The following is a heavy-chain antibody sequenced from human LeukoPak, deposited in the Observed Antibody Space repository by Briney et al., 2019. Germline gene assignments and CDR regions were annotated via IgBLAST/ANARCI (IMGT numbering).Heavy chain of an antibody. CDR2: ISYDGSNK. CDR1: GFTFSSYA. CDR3: ARETDMADY. V-gene: IGHV3-30-3*01. J-gene: IGHJ4*02. D-gene: IGHD3-9*01. Sequence: GGSLRLSCAASGFTFSSYAMHWVRQAPGKGLEWVAVISYDGSNKYYADSVKGRFTISRDNSKNTLYLQMNSLRAEDTAVYYCARETDMADYWGQGTLVTVSS.